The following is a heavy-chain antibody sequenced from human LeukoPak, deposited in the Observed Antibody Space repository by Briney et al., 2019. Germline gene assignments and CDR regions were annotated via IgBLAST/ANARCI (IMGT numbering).Heavy chain of an antibody. CDR2: IIPIFGTA. CDR3: ASFVLRFLEWFEYYFDY. V-gene: IGHV1-69*01. D-gene: IGHD3-3*01. J-gene: IGHJ4*02. CDR1: GGTFSSYA. Sequence: SVKVSCKASGGTFSSYAVRWVRQAPGQGLEWMEGIIPIFGTANYAQKFQGRVTITADESTSTAYMELSSLRSEDTAVYYCASFVLRFLEWFEYYFDYWGQGTLVTVSS.